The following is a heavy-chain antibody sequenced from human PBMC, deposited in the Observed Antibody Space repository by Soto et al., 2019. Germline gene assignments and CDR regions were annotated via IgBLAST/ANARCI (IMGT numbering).Heavy chain of an antibody. CDR1: GYTFTSYY. J-gene: IGHJ5*02. V-gene: IGHV1-46*01. Sequence: ASVKVSCKASGYTFTSYYMHWVRQAPGQGLEWMGIINPSGGSTSYAQKFQGRVTMTRDTSTSTVYMELSSLRSEDTAVYYCARDGVGATREDWFDPWGQGTLVTVSS. CDR2: INPSGGST. CDR3: ARDGVGATREDWFDP. D-gene: IGHD1-26*01.